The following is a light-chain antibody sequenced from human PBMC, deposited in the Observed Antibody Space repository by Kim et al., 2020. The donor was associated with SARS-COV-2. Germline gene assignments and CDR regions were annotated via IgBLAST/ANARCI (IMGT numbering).Light chain of an antibody. Sequence: SPGAGATLSCRASQSVTSTYLAWYQQKSGQAPRLLIYGTSTRATGIPDRVSGSGSGTNVTLTISRLEPEDLAVYYCQQYGTSPRTCGGGTKVDIK. CDR2: GTS. J-gene: IGKJ4*01. V-gene: IGKV3-20*01. CDR1: QSVTSTY. CDR3: QQYGTSPRT.